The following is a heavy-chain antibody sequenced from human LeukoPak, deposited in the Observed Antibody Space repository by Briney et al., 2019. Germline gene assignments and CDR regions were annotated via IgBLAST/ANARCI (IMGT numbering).Heavy chain of an antibody. D-gene: IGHD3-10*01. CDR3: ARGVILGVRGATPRPIFDY. Sequence: SETLSLTCTVSGGSISSYYWSWIRQPPGKGLEWIGYIYYSGSTNYNPSPKSRVTISVDTSKNQFSLKLSSVTAADTAVYYCARGVILGVRGATPRPIFDYWGQGTLVTVSS. V-gene: IGHV4-59*01. J-gene: IGHJ4*02. CDR1: GGSISSYY. CDR2: IYYSGST.